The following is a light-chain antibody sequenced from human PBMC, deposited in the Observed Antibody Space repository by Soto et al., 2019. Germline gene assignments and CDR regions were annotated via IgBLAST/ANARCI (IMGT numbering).Light chain of an antibody. V-gene: IGKV1-39*01. CDR2: AAS. J-gene: IGKJ1*01. CDR1: QGISTY. CDR3: QQSYSTTWT. Sequence: DIQMTQSPSSLSASVGDRVTITCRASQGISTYLNWYHQKPGKAPKLLIYAASSLQSGVPSRFSGSGSETDFTLTISSLQPEDFATYSCQQSYSTTWTFGQGTKMEIK.